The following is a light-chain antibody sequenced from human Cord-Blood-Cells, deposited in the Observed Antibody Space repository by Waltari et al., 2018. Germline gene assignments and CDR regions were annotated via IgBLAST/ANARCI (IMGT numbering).Light chain of an antibody. CDR1: QSVSSY. CDR2: DAS. CDR3: QQSYSTPTWT. Sequence: EFVLTQSPATLSLSPGERATLSCRASQSVSSYLAWYQQKPGQAPRLLIYDASNRATGIPARFSGSGSGTDFTLTISSLQPEDFATYYCQQSYSTPTWTFGQGTKVEIK. V-gene: IGKV3-11*01. J-gene: IGKJ1*01.